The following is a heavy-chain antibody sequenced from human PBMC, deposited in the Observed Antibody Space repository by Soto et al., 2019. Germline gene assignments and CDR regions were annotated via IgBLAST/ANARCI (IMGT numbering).Heavy chain of an antibody. V-gene: IGHV3-33*01. J-gene: IGHJ5*02. D-gene: IGHD2-15*01. CDR1: GFTFSSYG. CDR2: IWYDGSNK. CDR3: ARVARVPSEVSSGGAGFDP. Sequence: QVQLVESGGGVVQPGRSLRLSCAVSGFTFSSYGMHWVRQAPGRGLEWVAVIWYDGSNKYYADSVKGQFTISRDNSKNTVYLQMNSLRAENKAVYYCARVARVPSEVSSGGAGFDPWGQGTLGTVSS.